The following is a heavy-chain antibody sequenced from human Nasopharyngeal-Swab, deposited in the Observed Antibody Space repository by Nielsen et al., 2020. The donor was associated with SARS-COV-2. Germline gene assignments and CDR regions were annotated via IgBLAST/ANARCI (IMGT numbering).Heavy chain of an antibody. CDR2: IKQDGSEK. J-gene: IGHJ4*02. Sequence: GGSLRLSCAASGFTFSGYWMSWVRQAPGKGLEWVANIKQDGSEKYYVDSVKGRFTISRDNAKNSLYLQMNSLRAEDTAVYYCARDRLDYGDYWGQGTLVTVSS. V-gene: IGHV3-7*01. CDR1: GFTFSGYW. CDR3: ARDRLDYGDY.